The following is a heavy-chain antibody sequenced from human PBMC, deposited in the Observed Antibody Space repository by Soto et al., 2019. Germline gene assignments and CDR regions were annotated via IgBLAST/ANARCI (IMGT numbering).Heavy chain of an antibody. CDR2: INSDGSST. Sequence: EVQLVESGGGLVQPGGSLRLSCAASGFTFSSSWMHWVRQPPGKGLGWVSRINSDGSSTTYADSVKGRFTVSRDNAKNTLYLQMNTLRAEDTAVYFCARVGCGGDCYYYYYYGMDVWGQGTTVTVSS. CDR3: ARVGCGGDCYYYYYYGMDV. D-gene: IGHD2-21*02. J-gene: IGHJ6*02. V-gene: IGHV3-74*01. CDR1: GFTFSSSW.